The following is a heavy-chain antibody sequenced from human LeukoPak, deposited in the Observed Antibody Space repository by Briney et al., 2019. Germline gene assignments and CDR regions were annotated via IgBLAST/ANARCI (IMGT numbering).Heavy chain of an antibody. CDR1: GGSFSGYY. CDR2: INHSGST. V-gene: IGHV4-34*01. CDR3: AREGQLVPVDY. J-gene: IGHJ4*02. Sequence: SETLSLTCAVYGGSFSGYYWSWIRQPPGKGLEWIGEINHSGSTNYNPSLKSRVTISVDTSKNQFSLKLSSVTAADTAVYYCAREGQLVPVDYWGQGTLVTVSS. D-gene: IGHD6-6*01.